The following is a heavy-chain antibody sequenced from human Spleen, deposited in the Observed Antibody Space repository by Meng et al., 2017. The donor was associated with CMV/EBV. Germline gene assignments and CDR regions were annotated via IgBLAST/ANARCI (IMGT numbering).Heavy chain of an antibody. CDR1: GYTFTGYY. J-gene: IGHJ4*02. CDR2: INPSGGST. Sequence: ASVKVSCKASGYTFTGYYMHWVRQAPGHGLEWMGIINPSGGSTTYAQKFQGRVTMTSDTSTSTVYMELSSLRSEDTAFYFCARGYYDFFFWGQGTLVTVSS. D-gene: IGHD3-3*01. V-gene: IGHV1-46*01. CDR3: ARGYYDFFF.